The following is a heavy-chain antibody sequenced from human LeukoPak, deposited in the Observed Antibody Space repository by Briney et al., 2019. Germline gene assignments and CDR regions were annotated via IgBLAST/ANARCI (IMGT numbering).Heavy chain of an antibody. CDR2: INPNGDGT. CDR1: GNTFTGYY. J-gene: IGHJ4*02. V-gene: IGHV1-2*06. Sequence: ASVKVSCKASGNTFTGYYMHWVRQAPGQGLEWMGRINPNGDGTNFAQKFQGRVTMTRDTSISTAYMELSRLTSDDTAVYFCAGGIVTTYFFDYWGQGTLVTVSS. CDR3: AGGIVTTYFFDY. D-gene: IGHD1-14*01.